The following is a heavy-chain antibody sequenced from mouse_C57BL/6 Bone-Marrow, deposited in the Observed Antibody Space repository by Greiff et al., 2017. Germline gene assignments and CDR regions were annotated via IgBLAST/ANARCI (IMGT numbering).Heavy chain of an antibody. Sequence: QVHVKQSGAELARPGASVKLSCKASGYTFTSYGISWVKQRTGQGLEWIGEIYPRSGNTYYNEKFKGKATLTADKSSSTAYMELRSLTSEDSAVYFCARRGRPYYNFDYWGQGTTLTVSS. CDR3: ARRGRPYYNFDY. CDR1: GYTFTSYG. CDR2: IYPRSGNT. V-gene: IGHV1-81*01. J-gene: IGHJ2*01. D-gene: IGHD2-12*01.